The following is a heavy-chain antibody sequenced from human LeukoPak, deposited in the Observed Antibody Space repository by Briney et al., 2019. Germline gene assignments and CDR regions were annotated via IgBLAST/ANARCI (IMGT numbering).Heavy chain of an antibody. J-gene: IGHJ4*02. D-gene: IGHD3-10*01. Sequence: SETLSLTCTVSGGSISSSSYYWGWIRQPPGKGLEWIGSIYYSGSTYYNPSLKSRVTISVDTSKNRFSLKLSSVTAADTAVYYCARRGEGYYYGSGSYYNGGYFDYWGQGTLVTVSS. CDR2: IYYSGST. CDR1: GGSISSSSYY. V-gene: IGHV4-39*01. CDR3: ARRGEGYYYGSGSYYNGGYFDY.